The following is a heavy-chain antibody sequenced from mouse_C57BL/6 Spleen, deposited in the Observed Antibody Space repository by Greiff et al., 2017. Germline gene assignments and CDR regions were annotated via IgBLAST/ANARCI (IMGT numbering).Heavy chain of an antibody. CDR1: GYTFTSYW. Sequence: QVQLQQPGTELVKPGASVKLSCKASGYTFTSYWMHWVKQRPGQGLEWIGNINPSNGGTNYNEKFKSKATLTVDKSSSTAYMQLSSLTSEDSAVYYCARGGLYYGSRYWYFDVWGTGTTVTVSS. V-gene: IGHV1-53*01. CDR2: INPSNGGT. D-gene: IGHD1-1*01. J-gene: IGHJ1*03. CDR3: ARGGLYYGSRYWYFDV.